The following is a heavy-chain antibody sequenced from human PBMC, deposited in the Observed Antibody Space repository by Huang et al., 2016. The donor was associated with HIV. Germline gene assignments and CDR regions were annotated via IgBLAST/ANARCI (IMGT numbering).Heavy chain of an antibody. CDR2: INPHNGDT. D-gene: IGHD1-26*01. CDR3: ARGSIVGATRAFDY. J-gene: IGHJ4*02. V-gene: IGHV1-2*02. Sequence: QVQVVQSGAEVKKPGASVKVSCKASGYTFTEYYINWVRQAPGQGLEWRGWINPHNGDTNTAQKCQGRVTMPRDTSSTTAYMELSRLTSDDTAVYYCARGSIVGATRAFDYWGQGTLVTVSS. CDR1: GYTFTEYY.